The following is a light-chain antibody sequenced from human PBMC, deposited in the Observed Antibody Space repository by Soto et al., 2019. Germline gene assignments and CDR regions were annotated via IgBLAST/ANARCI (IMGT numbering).Light chain of an antibody. CDR2: KAS. CDR1: QSVSRW. CDR3: QQYNDNWT. J-gene: IGKJ1*01. V-gene: IGKV1-5*03. Sequence: DIQMTQSPSTLYASVGDRVTITCRASQSVSRWLAWYQQKPGKAPKLLIYKASTLESGVPSRFSGSGSGTEFTLAINILQPDDSATYYCQQYNDNWTFGQGTKVEIK.